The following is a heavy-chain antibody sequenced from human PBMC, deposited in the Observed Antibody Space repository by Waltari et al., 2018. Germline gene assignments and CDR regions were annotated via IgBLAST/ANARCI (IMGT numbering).Heavy chain of an antibody. Sequence: QVQLQQWGAGLLKPSETLSLTCVVYGGSFSGYYWSWIRQPPGKGLEWIGEINHSGSTNYNPSLKSRVTISVDTSKNQFSLKLSSVTAADTAVYYCARRFRRGGDCYHFDYWGQGTLVTVSS. D-gene: IGHD2-21*01. J-gene: IGHJ4*02. CDR1: GGSFSGYY. CDR3: ARRFRRGGDCYHFDY. CDR2: INHSGST. V-gene: IGHV4-34*01.